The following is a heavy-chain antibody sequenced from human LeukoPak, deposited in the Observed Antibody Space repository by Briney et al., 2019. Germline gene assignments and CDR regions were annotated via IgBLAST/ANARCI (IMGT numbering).Heavy chain of an antibody. V-gene: IGHV3-64D*09. CDR1: GFTFSSYA. CDR2: INSDGGTT. CDR3: VKMGTYYYDSSGSNY. D-gene: IGHD3-22*01. Sequence: GGSLRLSCSASGFTFSSYAMHWVRQAPGKGLEYVSAINSDGGTTYYSDSVKGRFTISRDNSKNTLYLQMSSLRAEDTAVYYCVKMGTYYYDSSGSNYWGQGTLVTVSS. J-gene: IGHJ4*02.